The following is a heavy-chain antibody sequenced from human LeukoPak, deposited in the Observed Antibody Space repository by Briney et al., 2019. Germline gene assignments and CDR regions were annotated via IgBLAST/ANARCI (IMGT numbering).Heavy chain of an antibody. J-gene: IGHJ4*02. D-gene: IGHD4-23*01. CDR1: GFTVISNY. V-gene: IGHV3-66*02. CDR3: ARDLTHGGKTY. CDR2: IYSGGDT. Sequence: GGSLRLSCAASGFTVISNYMSWVRQAPGKGLEWVSVIYSGGDTYYADSVKGRFTISRDNSKNTLYLQMNSLRAEDTAVYYCARDLTHGGKTYWGQGTPVTVSS.